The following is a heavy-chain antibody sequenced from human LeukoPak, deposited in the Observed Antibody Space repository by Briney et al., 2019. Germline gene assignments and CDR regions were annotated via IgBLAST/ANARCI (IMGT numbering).Heavy chain of an antibody. D-gene: IGHD3-16*01. J-gene: IGHJ6*03. CDR2: IYYSGST. V-gene: IGHV4-59*01. CDR1: GGSISSYY. Sequence: PSETLSLTCTVSGGSISSYYWSWLRQPPGKALEWIGYIYYSGSTNYNPSLKSRVTISVDTSKNQFSLKLSSVTAADTAVYYCARGPAKWGYYYYYYYMDVWGKGTTVTVSS. CDR3: ARGPAKWGYYYYYYYMDV.